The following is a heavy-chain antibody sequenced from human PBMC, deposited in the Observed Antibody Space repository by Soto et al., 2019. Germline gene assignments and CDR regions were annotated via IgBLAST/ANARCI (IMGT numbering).Heavy chain of an antibody. D-gene: IGHD3-16*01. V-gene: IGHV1-46*01. CDR2: INPSGGST. CDR3: ARGAGGNQPYNWSDP. J-gene: IGHJ5*02. CDR1: GYTFTSYY. Sequence: SSVKVSCKASGYTFTSYYMHLVRQAPGQGIEWTGIINPSGGSTSHAQQFQGRVTMTRDTSTSTVYMELSSLRSDYTAVDCCARGAGGNQPYNWSDPWGQGTLVTVSS.